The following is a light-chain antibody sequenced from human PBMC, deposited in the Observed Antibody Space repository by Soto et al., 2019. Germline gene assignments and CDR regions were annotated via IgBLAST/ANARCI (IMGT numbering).Light chain of an antibody. Sequence: IVMTQSPDSLAVSLGERATINGKSSQSLLYTSNNKNYLAWFQQKPGQPPRLLIYWASTRESGVPDRFSGSGSGTDFTLTISSLQSEDVAVYYCQQYYSNPELTFGGGTKVEIK. V-gene: IGKV4-1*01. J-gene: IGKJ4*01. CDR3: QQYYSNPELT. CDR1: QSLLYTSNNKNY. CDR2: WAS.